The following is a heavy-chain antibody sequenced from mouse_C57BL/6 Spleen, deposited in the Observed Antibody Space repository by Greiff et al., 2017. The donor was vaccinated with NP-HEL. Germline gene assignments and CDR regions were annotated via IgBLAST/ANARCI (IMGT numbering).Heavy chain of an antibody. J-gene: IGHJ3*01. Sequence: EVQLQQSGAELVRPGASVKLSCTASGFNIKDDYMHWVKQRPEQGLEWIGWIDPENGDTEYASKFQGKATITADTSSNTAYLQLSSLTSEDTAVYYCTRRGSSSWFAYWGQGTLVTVSA. CDR1: GFNIKDDY. D-gene: IGHD1-1*01. CDR2: IDPENGDT. CDR3: TRRGSSSWFAY. V-gene: IGHV14-4*01.